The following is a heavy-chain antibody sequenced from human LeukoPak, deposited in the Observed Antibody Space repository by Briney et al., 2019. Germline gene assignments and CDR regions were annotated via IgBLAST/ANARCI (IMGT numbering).Heavy chain of an antibody. CDR2: ISSSSSYI. D-gene: IGHD3-22*01. V-gene: IGHV3-21*01. CDR3: ARGYDSSGSEVP. CDR1: GFTFSSYS. Sequence: GGSLRLSCAASGFTFSSYSMSWVRQAPGKGLEWVSSISSSSSYIYYADSVKGRFTISRDNAKNSLYLQMNSLRAEDTAVYYCARGYDSSGSEVPWGQGTLVTVSS. J-gene: IGHJ5*02.